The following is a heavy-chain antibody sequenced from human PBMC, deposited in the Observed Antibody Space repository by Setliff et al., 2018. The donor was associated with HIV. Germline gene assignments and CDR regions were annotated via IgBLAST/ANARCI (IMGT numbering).Heavy chain of an antibody. Sequence: SETLSLTCAVSGYSISSGYHWGWIRQPPGKGLEWIGSIYHSGSTYYNPSLKSRVTISVDTSKNQFSLKLSSVTAADTAVYYCARRPYYYGSGSYVYYGMDVWGQRTTVTVSS. CDR2: IYHSGST. V-gene: IGHV4-38-2*01. J-gene: IGHJ6*02. CDR1: GYSISSGYH. CDR3: ARRPYYYGSGSYVYYGMDV. D-gene: IGHD3-10*01.